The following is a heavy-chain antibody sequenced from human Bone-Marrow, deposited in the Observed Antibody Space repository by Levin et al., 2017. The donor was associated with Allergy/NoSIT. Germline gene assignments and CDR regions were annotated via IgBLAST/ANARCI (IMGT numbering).Heavy chain of an antibody. V-gene: IGHV4-39*07. CDR3: ARDPLADDAFDI. J-gene: IGHJ3*02. Sequence: SETLSLTCTVSGGAINSSYFYWGWIRQPPGTGLEWIGSIYYSGSTYYSPSLKSRVTISLDTSKNQFFLKLSSVAAADTAVYYCARDPLADDAFDIWGQGTLVTVSS. D-gene: IGHD3-16*01. CDR2: IYYSGST. CDR1: GGAINSSYFY.